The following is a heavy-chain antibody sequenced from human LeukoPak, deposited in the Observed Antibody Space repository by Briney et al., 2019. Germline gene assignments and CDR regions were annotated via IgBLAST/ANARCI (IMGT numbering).Heavy chain of an antibody. CDR3: ASSRAGTLKVHNWFDP. CDR1: GYSFSSYW. CDR2: IDPTDSYT. D-gene: IGHD6-19*01. Sequence: GESLKISRKGSGYSFSSYWISWVRQMPGKGLEWMGRIDPTDSYTDYSPSFQGHVTISVDRSVSTAYLQWSSLKASDTAMYFCASSRAGTLKVHNWFDPWGQGSLVTVSS. V-gene: IGHV5-10-1*01. J-gene: IGHJ5*02.